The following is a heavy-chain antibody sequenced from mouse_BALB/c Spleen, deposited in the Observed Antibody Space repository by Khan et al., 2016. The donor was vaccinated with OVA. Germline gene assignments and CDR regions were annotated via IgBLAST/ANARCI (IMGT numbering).Heavy chain of an antibody. CDR3: ARYGNYFAY. J-gene: IGHJ3*01. D-gene: IGHD2-1*01. V-gene: IGHV1-69*02. CDR1: GYTFTSYW. CDR2: IDPSDSYT. Sequence: QVQLQQPGAELVKPGTSVKLSCKASGYTFTSYWMQWVKQRPGQGLEWIGEIDPSDSYTNYNQKFKGKATLTVDKSSSTADMQLSSLTSEDSAVYYCARYGNYFAYWGRGTLVTVSA.